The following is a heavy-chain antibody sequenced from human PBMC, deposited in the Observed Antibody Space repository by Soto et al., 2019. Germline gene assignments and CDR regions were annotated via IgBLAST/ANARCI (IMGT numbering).Heavy chain of an antibody. V-gene: IGHV1-46*02. Sequence: QVQLVQSGAEVRKPGASVKVSCKASGYTFNRHYIQWVRQAPGQGLEWMGMIDPNGGDTNYATKFQSRVTLTSHTSTSTVYMELRSLRSEDTAVFYCAKRRAVVLTRASVACWGPGTVVIVSS. D-gene: IGHD2-21*01. CDR1: GYTFNRHY. CDR2: IDPNGGDT. J-gene: IGHJ4*02. CDR3: AKRRAVVLTRASVAC.